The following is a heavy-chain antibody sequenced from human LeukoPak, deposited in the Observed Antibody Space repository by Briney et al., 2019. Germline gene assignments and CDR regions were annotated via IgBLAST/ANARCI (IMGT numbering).Heavy chain of an antibody. Sequence: GGSLRLSCAASGFTFSSYGMHWVRQAPGKGLEWVAFIQFDGSNKNCTNSVKGRFTISRDNSKNTLYLQMNSLRAEDTAVYYCAKGSYYDSSGYPDDAFDIWGQGTMVTVSS. CDR2: IQFDGSNK. D-gene: IGHD3-22*01. J-gene: IGHJ3*02. CDR3: AKGSYYDSSGYPDDAFDI. CDR1: GFTFSSYG. V-gene: IGHV3-30*02.